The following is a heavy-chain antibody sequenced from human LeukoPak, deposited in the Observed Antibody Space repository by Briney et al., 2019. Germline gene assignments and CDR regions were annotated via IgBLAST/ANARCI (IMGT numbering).Heavy chain of an antibody. J-gene: IGHJ4*02. CDR1: GCTFDDYA. D-gene: IGHD6-6*01. CDR2: ISWNSGSI. V-gene: IGHV3-9*01. Sequence: GGSLRVSCAASGCTFDDYAMHWLRQAPGKGLDGVSGISWNSGSIGYADSVKGRFTISRDNAKNSLYLQMNSLRAEDTALYYCAKDSPNLRARPLDYWGQGTLVTVSS. CDR3: AKDSPNLRARPLDY.